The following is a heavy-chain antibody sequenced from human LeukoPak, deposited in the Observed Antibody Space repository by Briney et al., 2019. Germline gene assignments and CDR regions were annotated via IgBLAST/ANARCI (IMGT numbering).Heavy chain of an antibody. CDR2: INAGNGNT. V-gene: IGHV1-3*01. J-gene: IGHJ4*02. CDR3: ARDQAYCGGDCYPSYFDY. D-gene: IGHD2-21*02. Sequence: GASVKVSCNTSGYTFSSYDVIWVRLAPGQGLEWMGWINAGNGNTKYSQKFQGRVTITRDTSASTAYMELSSLRSEDTAVYYCARDQAYCGGDCYPSYFDYWGQGTLVTVSS. CDR1: GYTFSSYD.